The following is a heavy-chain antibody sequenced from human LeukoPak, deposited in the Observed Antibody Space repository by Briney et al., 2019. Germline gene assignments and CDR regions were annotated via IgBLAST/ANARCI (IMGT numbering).Heavy chain of an antibody. CDR1: GFSFSDYW. Sequence: GRSLRLSCAASGFSFSDYWMHWVRQAPGRGLVWVSRINSDGSTTSYADSVRGRFTISRDNAKNTLYLQMNSLRAEDTAVYYCARDRYSGSYFPDHWGQGTLVTVSS. CDR2: INSDGSTT. CDR3: ARDRYSGSYFPDH. D-gene: IGHD1-26*01. V-gene: IGHV3-74*01. J-gene: IGHJ5*02.